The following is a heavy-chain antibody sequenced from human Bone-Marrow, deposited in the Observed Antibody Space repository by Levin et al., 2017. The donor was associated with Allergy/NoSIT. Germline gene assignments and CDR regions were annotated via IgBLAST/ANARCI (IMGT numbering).Heavy chain of an antibody. CDR1: GFSVSDTY. Sequence: GGSLRLSCAASGFSVSDTYMNWIRQAPGQGLEWVSVIYSGGTTYYADSVKGRFTISRDNSKNTVYLQMHSLRAEDTAVYYCARSMIIVRYRRDGFDVWGQGTMVTVSS. CDR2: IYSGGTT. D-gene: IGHD3-22*01. J-gene: IGHJ3*01. CDR3: ARSMIIVRYRRDGFDV. V-gene: IGHV3-53*01.